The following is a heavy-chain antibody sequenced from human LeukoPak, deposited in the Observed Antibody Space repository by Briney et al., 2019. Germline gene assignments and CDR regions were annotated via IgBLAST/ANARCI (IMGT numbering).Heavy chain of an antibody. CDR1: GYTFTSYG. Sequence: ASVKVSCKASGYTFTSYGISWVRQAPGQGLEWLGWIKPDGGGTEYAANFQGRVTMTRDTSISKAYLDLSRLTSDDTAVYYCVRGGSGSYFKSFDSWGQGTLVTVSS. J-gene: IGHJ4*02. V-gene: IGHV1-2*02. D-gene: IGHD3-10*01. CDR3: VRGGSGSYFKSFDS. CDR2: IKPDGGGT.